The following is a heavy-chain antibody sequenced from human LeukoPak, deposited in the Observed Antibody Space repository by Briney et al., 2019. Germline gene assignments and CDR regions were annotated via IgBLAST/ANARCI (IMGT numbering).Heavy chain of an antibody. CDR1: GFTFSSYG. Sequence: GGSLRLSCAASGFTFSSYGMHWVRQAPGKGLEWVAVIWYDGSNKYYADSVKGRFTISRDNSKNTLYLQMNSLRAEDTAVYYCAKAQIDRVGYCSGGNCYPWGQGTLVTVSS. CDR3: AKAQIDRVGYCSGGNCYP. CDR2: IWYDGSNK. V-gene: IGHV3-33*06. J-gene: IGHJ5*02. D-gene: IGHD2-15*01.